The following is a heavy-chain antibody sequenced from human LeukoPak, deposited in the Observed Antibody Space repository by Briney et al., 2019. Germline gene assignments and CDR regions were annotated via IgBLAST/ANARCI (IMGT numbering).Heavy chain of an antibody. CDR3: AKGRGWLQFFDY. CDR1: GFTFSSYA. CDR2: SSGSGGST. V-gene: IGHV3-23*01. Sequence: GGSLRLSCAASGFTFSSYAMNWVRQAPGEGREWVSTSSGSGGSTYNADSVKGRFTTARDNSKNALYLQMNSLTAEDTAVYFCAKGRGWLQFFDYWGQGTLVTVSS. J-gene: IGHJ4*02. D-gene: IGHD5-24*01.